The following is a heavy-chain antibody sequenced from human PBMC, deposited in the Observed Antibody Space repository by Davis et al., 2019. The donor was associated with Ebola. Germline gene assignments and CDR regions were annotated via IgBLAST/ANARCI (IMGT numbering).Heavy chain of an antibody. J-gene: IGHJ4*02. CDR3: ARVDYYGSGSLDY. V-gene: IGHV4-34*01. CDR1: GGSFSGYY. CDR2: INHSGST. D-gene: IGHD3-10*01. Sequence: SETLSLTCAVYGGSFSGYYWSWIRQPPGKGLEWIGEINHSGSTNYNPSLKSRVTISVDTSKNQFSLKLSSVTAADTAVYYCARVDYYGSGSLDYWDQGTLVTVSS.